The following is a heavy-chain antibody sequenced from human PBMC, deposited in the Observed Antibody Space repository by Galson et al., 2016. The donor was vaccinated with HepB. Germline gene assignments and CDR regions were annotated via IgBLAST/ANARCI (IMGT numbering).Heavy chain of an antibody. V-gene: IGHV1-69*13. D-gene: IGHD3-16*01. CDR3: ARFGAYGWGTFRSPRGFDI. CDR2: IIPISRTV. J-gene: IGHJ3*02. CDR1: GGTFSSYT. Sequence: SVKVSCKASGGTFSSYTISWVRQAPGQGLEWMGGIIPISRTVKYAQTFQGRVTITADETTNTAYMELRSLRSEDTALYYCARFGAYGWGTFRSPRGFDIWGQGTMVTVS.